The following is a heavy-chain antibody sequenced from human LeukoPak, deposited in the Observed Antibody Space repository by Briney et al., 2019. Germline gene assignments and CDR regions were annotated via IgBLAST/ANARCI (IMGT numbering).Heavy chain of an antibody. V-gene: IGHV4-59*01. CDR3: AKMHGTYFDY. J-gene: IGHJ4*02. CDR2: IYYSGST. Sequence: SETLSLTCTVSGGSISSYYWSWIRQPPGKGLEWIGYIYYSGSTNYNPSLKSRATISVDTSKNQFSLKLSSVTAADTAVYYCAKMHGTYFDYWGQGTLVTVSS. CDR1: GGSISSYY. D-gene: IGHD3-3*02.